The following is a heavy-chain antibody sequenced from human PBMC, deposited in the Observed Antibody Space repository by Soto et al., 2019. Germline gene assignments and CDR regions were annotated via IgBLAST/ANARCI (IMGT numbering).Heavy chain of an antibody. Sequence: GGSLRLSCAASGFTFSSYAMTWVRQAPGKGLEWVSGISGSGGTTYYADSVKGRFTISRDNSKNYLQMNSLRAEDTAVYYCAKSLGSSTRNANDYWGQGALVTVSS. J-gene: IGHJ4*02. CDR2: ISGSGGTT. D-gene: IGHD6-13*01. V-gene: IGHV3-23*01. CDR1: GFTFSSYA. CDR3: AKSLGSSTRNANDY.